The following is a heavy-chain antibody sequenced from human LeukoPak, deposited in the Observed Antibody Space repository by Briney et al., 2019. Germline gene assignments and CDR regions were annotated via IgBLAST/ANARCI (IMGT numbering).Heavy chain of an antibody. CDR1: GAPTSSYF. CDR3: ARAYGDY. CDR2: IYYSGGT. J-gene: IGHJ4*02. V-gene: IGHV4-59*01. Sequence: SETLSLTCSVSGAPTSSYFWSWIRQPPGKGLEWIGYIYYSGGTNYNPSLKSRVTISVDTSKNQFSLKLSSVTAADTAVYYCARAYGDYWGQGTLVTVSS. D-gene: IGHD4-17*01.